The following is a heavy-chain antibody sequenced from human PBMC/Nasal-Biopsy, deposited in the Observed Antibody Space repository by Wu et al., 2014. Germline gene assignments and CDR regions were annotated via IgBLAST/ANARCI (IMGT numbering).Heavy chain of an antibody. CDR2: IYPGDSDT. V-gene: IGHV5-51*01. D-gene: IGHD3-10*02. Sequence: GAEVKKPGESLKISCEASGYSFTNYWIAWVRQVPGKGLEWVGMIYPGDSDTKYSPSFQGRVTISADTSITTAYLQWSSLRASDTAIYYCARQGALVDSVRGMDVWGQGTTVTGLL. J-gene: IGHJ6*02. CDR1: GYSFTNYW. CDR3: ARQGALVDSVRGMDV.